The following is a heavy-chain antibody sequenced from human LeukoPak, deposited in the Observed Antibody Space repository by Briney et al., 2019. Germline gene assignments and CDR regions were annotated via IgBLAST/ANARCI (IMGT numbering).Heavy chain of an antibody. CDR2: IRFDESYK. CDR1: GFTFRTYG. CDR3: AKDRETGNSSARFRGVAPVDY. Sequence: GGSLRLSCAASGFTFRTYGMHWVRQAPGKGLEWVSFIRFDESYKSYADSVKGRFTVSRDNSKNTMFLQMNSLRPEHTAVYFRAKDRETGNSSARFRGVAPVDYWGQGTLVTVSS. V-gene: IGHV3-30*02. D-gene: IGHD6-19*01. J-gene: IGHJ4*02.